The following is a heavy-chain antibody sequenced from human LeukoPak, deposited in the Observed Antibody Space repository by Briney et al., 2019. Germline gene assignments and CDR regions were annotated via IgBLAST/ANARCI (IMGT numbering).Heavy chain of an antibody. V-gene: IGHV4-30-2*03. CDR3: ARRPSSYDFWSGYYTGFDY. CDR1: GGSISSGGYY. J-gene: IGHJ4*02. Sequence: SQTLSLTCTVSGGSISSGGYYWSWIRQHPGKGLEWIGSIYYSGSTYYNPSLKSRVTISVDTSKNQFSLKLSSVTAADTAVYYCARRPSSYDFWSGYYTGFDYWGQGTLVTVSS. CDR2: IYYSGST. D-gene: IGHD3-3*01.